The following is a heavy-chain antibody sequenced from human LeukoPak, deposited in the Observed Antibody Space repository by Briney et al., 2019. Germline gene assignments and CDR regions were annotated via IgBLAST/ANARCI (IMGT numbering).Heavy chain of an antibody. CDR1: GISFSNYS. Sequence: PGGSLRLSCAASGISFSNYSMNWVRQAPGKGLEWVSLISSSSRFIYYGDSVKGRFTISRDNAKKSLYLQMNSLRAEDTAVYYCARAVYCSGGGCFWYFDLWGRGTLVSVSS. CDR2: ISSSSRFI. CDR3: ARAVYCSGGGCFWYFDL. V-gene: IGHV3-21*01. D-gene: IGHD2-15*01. J-gene: IGHJ2*01.